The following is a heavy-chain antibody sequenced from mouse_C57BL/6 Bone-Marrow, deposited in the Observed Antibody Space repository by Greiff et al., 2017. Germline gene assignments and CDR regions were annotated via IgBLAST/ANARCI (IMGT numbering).Heavy chain of an antibody. D-gene: IGHD1-1*01. J-gene: IGHJ1*03. CDR1: GFTFSDYY. CDR3: ARGYYYGSLWYFDV. Sequence: EVKLMESGGGLVQPGGSLKLSCAASGFTFSDYYMYWVRQTPEKRLEWVAYISNGGGSTYYPDTVKGRFTISRDNAKNTLYLQMNRLKSEDTAMYYCARGYYYGSLWYFDVWGTGATVTVAS. CDR2: ISNGGGST. V-gene: IGHV5-12*01.